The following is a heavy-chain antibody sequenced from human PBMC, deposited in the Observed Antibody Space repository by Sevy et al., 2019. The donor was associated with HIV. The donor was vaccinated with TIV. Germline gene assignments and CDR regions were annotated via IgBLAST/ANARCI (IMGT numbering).Heavy chain of an antibody. CDR2: IHSDDTT. J-gene: IGHJ4*02. CDR1: GFTVNSNY. D-gene: IGHD5-18*01. Sequence: GGPLRLSFAASGFTVNSNYMTWFRQAPGKGLEGVSVIHSDDTTYHADSVKDRFTISRDNFKNTLYLHMSSLRAEDTAVYYCARGKSGYGYALNYWGQGTLVTVSS. V-gene: IGHV3-66*01. CDR3: ARGKSGYGYALNY.